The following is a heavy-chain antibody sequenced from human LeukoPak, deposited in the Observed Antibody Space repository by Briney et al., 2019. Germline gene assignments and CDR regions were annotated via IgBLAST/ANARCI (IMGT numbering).Heavy chain of an antibody. V-gene: IGHV3-13*05. CDR3: ARSRTLWGAFDI. D-gene: IGHD2-21*01. Sequence: GGSLRLSCAASGFTFSSHDMHWVRQTTGKGLEWVSGIGSAGDPYYLDSVKGRFTITRKNAKNSLYLQMNSLRAGDTAVYYCARSRTLWGAFDIWGQGTMVTVSS. CDR2: IGSAGDP. J-gene: IGHJ3*02. CDR1: GFTFSSHD.